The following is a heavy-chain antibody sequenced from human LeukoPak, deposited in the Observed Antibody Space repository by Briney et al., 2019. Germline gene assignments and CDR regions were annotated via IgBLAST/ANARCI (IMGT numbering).Heavy chain of an antibody. Sequence: SETLSLTCTVSGGSISSGGYYWSWIRQPPGKGLEWIGYIYHSGSTYYNPSLKSRVTISVDRSKNQFSLKLSSVTAADTAVYYCAKEQVPAASRPYFDYWGQGTLVTVSS. D-gene: IGHD2-2*01. CDR2: IYHSGST. CDR1: GGSISSGGYY. J-gene: IGHJ4*02. V-gene: IGHV4-30-2*01. CDR3: AKEQVPAASRPYFDY.